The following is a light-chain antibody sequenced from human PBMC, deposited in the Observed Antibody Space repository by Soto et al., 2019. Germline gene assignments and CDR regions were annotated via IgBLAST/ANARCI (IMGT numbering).Light chain of an antibody. CDR1: QIISGW. CDR2: AAS. J-gene: IGKJ1*01. Sequence: MSDDPGTRSASVGNQCTITCRASQIISGWLGWYQQRPGKAPNLLIFAASNLESGVPSRFSGSGSGTAFTLTISCLQSDGSAPYFCQQTICYYRTFAEGTNVAIK. CDR3: QQTICYYRT. V-gene: IGKV1-5*01.